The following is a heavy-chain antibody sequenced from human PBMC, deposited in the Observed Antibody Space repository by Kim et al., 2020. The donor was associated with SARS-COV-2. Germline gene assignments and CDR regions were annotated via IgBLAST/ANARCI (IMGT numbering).Heavy chain of an antibody. CDR3: ARGTTYYYDSSGYFVGWFDP. CDR2: INHSGST. CDR1: GGSFSGYY. D-gene: IGHD3-22*01. V-gene: IGHV4-34*01. J-gene: IGHJ5*02. Sequence: SETLSLTCAVYGGSFSGYYWSWIRQPPGKGLEWIGEINHSGSTNYNPSLKSRVTISVDTSKNQFSLKLSSVTAADTAVYYCARGTTYYYDSSGYFVGWFDPWGQGTLVTVSS.